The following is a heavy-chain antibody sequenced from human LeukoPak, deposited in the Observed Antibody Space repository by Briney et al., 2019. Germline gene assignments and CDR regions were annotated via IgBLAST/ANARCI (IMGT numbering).Heavy chain of an antibody. D-gene: IGHD3-22*01. CDR3: ARDTEDYYDSSGYYAPGY. V-gene: IGHV3-21*01. CDR1: GFTFSSYW. J-gene: IGHJ4*02. CDR2: ISSSSSYI. Sequence: AGGSLRLSCAASGFTFSSYWMSWVRQAPGKGLEWVSSISSSSSYIYYADSVKGRFTISRDNAKNSLYLQMNSLRAEDTAVYYCARDTEDYYDSSGYYAPGYWGQGTLVTVSS.